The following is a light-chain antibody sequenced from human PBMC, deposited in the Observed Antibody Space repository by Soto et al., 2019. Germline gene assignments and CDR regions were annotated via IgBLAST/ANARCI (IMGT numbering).Light chain of an antibody. CDR3: NSFTTTNTYV. V-gene: IGLV2-14*01. Sequence: QSVLTQPASVSGSPGQSITISCTGSSSDVGAYNYVSWFQQYPGKAPKVMIFEVRNRPSGISNRFSGSKSGNTASLTISGLQPEDEADYYCNSFTTTNTYVFGTGTKVTVL. J-gene: IGLJ1*01. CDR1: SSDVGAYNY. CDR2: EVR.